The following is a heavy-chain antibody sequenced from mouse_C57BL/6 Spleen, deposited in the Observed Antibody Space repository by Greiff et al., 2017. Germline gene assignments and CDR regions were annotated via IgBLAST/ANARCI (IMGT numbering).Heavy chain of an antibody. CDR2: IYPGSGNT. Sequence: QVQLQQSGAELMKPGASVKLSCKATGYTFTAYWIEWVKQRPGQGLEWIARIYPGSGNTYYNEKFKGKATLTAEKSSSTAYMQLSSLTSEDSAVYFCARENYYYGDAMDYWGQGTSVTVSS. D-gene: IGHD1-1*01. J-gene: IGHJ4*01. V-gene: IGHV1-76*01. CDR1: GYTFTAYW. CDR3: ARENYYYGDAMDY.